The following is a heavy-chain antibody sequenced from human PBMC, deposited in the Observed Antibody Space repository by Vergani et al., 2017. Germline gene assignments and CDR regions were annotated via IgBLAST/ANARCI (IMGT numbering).Heavy chain of an antibody. Sequence: VQLVESGGGVVQPGRSLRLSCAASGFTFDDYAMHWVRQAPGKGLEWVSGINWNSDSIAYADSVKGRFTISRDNAKNSLYLQMSSLKAEDTAVYYCTRDRLDDSYAYFDYWGQGTLVTVSP. CDR3: TRDRLDDSYAYFDY. J-gene: IGHJ4*02. D-gene: IGHD3-16*01. V-gene: IGHV3-9*01. CDR1: GFTFDDYA. CDR2: INWNSDSI.